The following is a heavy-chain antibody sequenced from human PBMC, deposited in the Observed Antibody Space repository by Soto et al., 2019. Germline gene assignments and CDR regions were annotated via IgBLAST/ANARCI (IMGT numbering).Heavy chain of an antibody. CDR2: IIPIFGTA. D-gene: IGHD3-10*02. J-gene: IGHJ3*02. V-gene: IGHV1-69*06. CDR3: GRCRQIRMLLCRDAFDI. CDR1: GGTFSSYA. Sequence: QVQLVQSGAEVKKPGSSVKVSCKASGGTFSSYAISWVRQAPGQGREWMGGIIPIFGTANYAQKFQGRVTITADKSTSTAYMELSSLRSEDTAVYYCGRCRQIRMLLCRDAFDIWGQGTIDTVSS.